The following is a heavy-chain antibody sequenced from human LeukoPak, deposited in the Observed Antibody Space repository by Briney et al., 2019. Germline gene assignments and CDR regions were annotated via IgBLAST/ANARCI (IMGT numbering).Heavy chain of an antibody. D-gene: IGHD4-17*01. V-gene: IGHV4-30-4*01. CDR2: IYYSGGT. CDR1: GGSISSGDYY. J-gene: IGHJ6*02. Sequence: SETLSLTCTVSGGSISSGDYYWSWIRQPPGKGLEWIGYIYYSGGTYYNPSLKSRVTISVDTSKNQFSLKLSSVTAADTAVYYCARVKRDYGDYGMDVWGQGTTVTVSS. CDR3: ARVKRDYGDYGMDV.